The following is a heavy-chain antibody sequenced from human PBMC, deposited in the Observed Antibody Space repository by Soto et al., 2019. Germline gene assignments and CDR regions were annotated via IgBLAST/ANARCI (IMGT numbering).Heavy chain of an antibody. D-gene: IGHD2-2*01. CDR1: GGSISSSSYY. CDR3: ARLIHCKTPSCYFDY. CDR2: VYYSGTT. Sequence: QLQLQESGPGLVKPSETLSLTCTVSGGSISSSSYYWAWVRQPPGKGLEWIGSVYYSGTTYYNPSLKSRVTISEDTSKNQFSLRLSSVTAADTAVFYCARLIHCKTPSCYFDYWGPGTLVTVSS. V-gene: IGHV4-39*01. J-gene: IGHJ4*02.